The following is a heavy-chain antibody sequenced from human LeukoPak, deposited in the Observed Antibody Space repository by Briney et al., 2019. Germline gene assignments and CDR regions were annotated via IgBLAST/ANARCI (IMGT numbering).Heavy chain of an antibody. J-gene: IGHJ4*02. V-gene: IGHV3-7*01. CDR3: ARDRGADYGDYAPNFDY. D-gene: IGHD4-17*01. CDR1: GFTFSNYW. Sequence: GGSLRLSCAASGFTFSNYWMNWVRQAPGKGLECVAKIKQDGSEKYYVDSVKGRFTISRDNAKNSLYLQMNSLRAEDTAVYYCARDRGADYGDYAPNFDYWGQGTLVTVSS. CDR2: IKQDGSEK.